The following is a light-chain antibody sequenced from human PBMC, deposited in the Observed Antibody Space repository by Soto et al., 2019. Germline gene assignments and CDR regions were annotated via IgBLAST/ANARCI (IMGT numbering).Light chain of an antibody. J-gene: IGLJ1*01. CDR3: SSYTSSNSYV. CDR1: SSDVGAYNS. CDR2: DVS. V-gene: IGLV2-14*01. Sequence: QSVLTQPASVSGSPGQSIAISCTGTSSDVGAYNSVSWYQQYPGKAPQLMIHDVSNRPSGVSDRFSGSKSGNTASLTISGLQAEDEADYYCSSYTSSNSYVFGSGTKVTVL.